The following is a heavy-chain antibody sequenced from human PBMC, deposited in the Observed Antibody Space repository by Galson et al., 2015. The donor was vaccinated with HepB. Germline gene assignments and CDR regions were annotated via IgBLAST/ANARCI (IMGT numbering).Heavy chain of an antibody. J-gene: IGHJ5*02. V-gene: IGHV3-33*07. D-gene: IGHD3-22*01. CDR1: GFSFTSHG. Sequence: SLRLSCAASGFSFTSHGMYWVRQAPGKGLEWVASIWYEGSNKHYGASVKGRFTISRDNSKNTLYLQMNSLRVEDTAVYYCAREGDDYYDGRGYLGPWGQGTLVTVSS. CDR2: IWYEGSNK. CDR3: AREGDDYYDGRGYLGP.